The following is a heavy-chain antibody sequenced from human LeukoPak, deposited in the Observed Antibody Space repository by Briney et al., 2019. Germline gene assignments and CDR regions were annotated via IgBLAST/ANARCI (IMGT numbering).Heavy chain of an antibody. J-gene: IGHJ4*02. CDR3: SRGRTFDN. CDR1: GGSISSYY. CDR2: IYDRGST. V-gene: IGHV4-59*01. Sequence: SETLSLTCTVSGGSISSYYWSWIRQPPGKGLEWIGNIYDRGSTKYNPSLKSRVAISVDTSKNQFSLRLSSVTAADTAVYYCSRGRTFDNWGQGTLVTVSS.